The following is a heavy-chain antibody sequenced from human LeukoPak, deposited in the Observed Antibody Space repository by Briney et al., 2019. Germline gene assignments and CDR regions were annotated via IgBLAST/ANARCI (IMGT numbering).Heavy chain of an antibody. D-gene: IGHD5-12*01. CDR2: IYYSGST. V-gene: IGHV4-61*08. J-gene: IGHJ4*02. CDR1: GGSISSGGYY. Sequence: SETLSLTCTVSGGSISSGGYYWSWIRQHPGKGLEWIGYIYYSGSTNYNPSLKSRVTISVDTSKNQFSLKLSSVTAADTAVYYCASSGYSGYDPVDYWGQGTLVTVSS. CDR3: ASSGYSGYDPVDY.